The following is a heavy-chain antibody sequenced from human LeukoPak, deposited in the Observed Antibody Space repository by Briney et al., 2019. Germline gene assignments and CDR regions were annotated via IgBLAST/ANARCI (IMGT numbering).Heavy chain of an antibody. CDR2: ISSTGETS. CDR1: GFTFSSFP. J-gene: IGHJ4*02. D-gene: IGHD3-10*01. V-gene: IGHV3-64*01. Sequence: PGGSLRLSCAASGFTFSSFPMQWVRQVPGKGLEYVSAISSTGETSYYASSVKDRFTISRDNSKNTLHLQMGSLRAEAMAVSYCARVMSGSGSKYFDYWGQGTLVTVSS. CDR3: ARVMSGSGSKYFDY.